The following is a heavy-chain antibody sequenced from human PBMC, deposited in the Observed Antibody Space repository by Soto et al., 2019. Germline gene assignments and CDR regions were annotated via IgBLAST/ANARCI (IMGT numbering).Heavy chain of an antibody. CDR1: GGTFSSYA. V-gene: IGHV1-69*13. D-gene: IGHD1-26*01. Sequence: ASVKVSCKASGGTFSSYAISWVRQAPGQGLEWMGGIIPIFGTANYAQKFQGRVTITADESTGTAYMELGSLRSEETAVYYCARLSGAVNSGSYLYYYYGMDVWGQGTTVTVSS. CDR3: ARLSGAVNSGSYLYYYYGMDV. CDR2: IIPIFGTA. J-gene: IGHJ6*02.